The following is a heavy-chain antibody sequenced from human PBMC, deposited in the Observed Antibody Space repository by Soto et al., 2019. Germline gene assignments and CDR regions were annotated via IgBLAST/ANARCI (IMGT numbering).Heavy chain of an antibody. CDR2: MNPNSGNT. D-gene: IGHD3-22*01. Sequence: ASVKVSCKASGYTFTSYDINWVRKATGQGLEWMGWMNPNSGNTGYAQKFQGRVTMTRNTSISTAYMELSSLRSEDTAVYYCARDSGGYYPYCYYYGMDVWGQGTTVTVSS. CDR3: ARDSGGYYPYCYYYGMDV. CDR1: GYTFTSYD. J-gene: IGHJ6*02. V-gene: IGHV1-8*01.